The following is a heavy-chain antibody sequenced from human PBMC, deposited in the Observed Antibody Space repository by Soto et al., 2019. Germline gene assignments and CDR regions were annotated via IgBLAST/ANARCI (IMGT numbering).Heavy chain of an antibody. Sequence: PSETLSLTCTVSGGSISSYYWSWIRQPPGKGLEWIGYIYYNVNTNYNPSLKSRVTISVDTSKNQFSLRAEDTAVYYCAKDVLARITIFGVVIIPWFDPWGQGTLVTVSS. D-gene: IGHD3-3*01. J-gene: IGHJ5*02. V-gene: IGHV4-59*01. CDR3: AKDVLARITIFGVVIIPWFDP. CDR1: GGSISSYY. CDR2: IYYNVNT.